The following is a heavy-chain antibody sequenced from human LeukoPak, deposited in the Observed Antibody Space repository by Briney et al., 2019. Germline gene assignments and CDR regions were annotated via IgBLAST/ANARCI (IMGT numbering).Heavy chain of an antibody. Sequence: GGSLRLSCAASGFTVSNNFMSWVRQAPGKGLEWVSLIYSGGNTYYADSVKGRFTISRDNSKNTLYLQMNSLRAEDTAVYYCAKGGMVRGVPDPWFDPWGQGTLVTVSS. V-gene: IGHV3-53*01. CDR2: IYSGGNT. J-gene: IGHJ5*02. CDR1: GFTVSNNF. D-gene: IGHD3-10*01. CDR3: AKGGMVRGVPDPWFDP.